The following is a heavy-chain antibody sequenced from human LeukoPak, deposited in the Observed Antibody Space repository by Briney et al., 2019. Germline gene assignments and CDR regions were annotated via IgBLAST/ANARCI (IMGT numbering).Heavy chain of an antibody. CDR1: GYSLTIYW. V-gene: IGHV5-51*01. Sequence: GESLKISCKGSGYSLTIYWIGWVRQMPGKGLEWMGIIYPGDSDTRYSPSFQGQVTISADKSISTAYLQWSSLKASDTAIYYCARRDDDGGWYFDYWGQGTLVTVSS. CDR3: ARRDDDGGWYFDY. CDR2: IYPGDSDT. D-gene: IGHD4-23*01. J-gene: IGHJ4*02.